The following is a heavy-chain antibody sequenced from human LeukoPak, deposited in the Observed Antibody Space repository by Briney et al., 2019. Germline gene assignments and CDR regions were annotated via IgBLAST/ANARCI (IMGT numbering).Heavy chain of an antibody. CDR2: IRYDGSNK. CDR1: GFTFSSYG. J-gene: IGHJ5*02. CDR3: ARDSGDCSSTSCYVILVNWFDP. D-gene: IGHD2-2*01. V-gene: IGHV3-30*02. Sequence: GGSLRLSCAASGFTFSSYGMHWVRQAPGKGLEWVAFIRYDGSNKYYADSVKGRFTISRDNSKNTLYLQMNSLRAEDTAVYYCARDSGDCSSTSCYVILVNWFDPWGQGTLVTVSS.